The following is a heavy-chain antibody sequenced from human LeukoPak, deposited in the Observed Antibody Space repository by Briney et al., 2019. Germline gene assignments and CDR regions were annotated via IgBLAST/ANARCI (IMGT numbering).Heavy chain of an antibody. CDR3: ARSTAALDY. J-gene: IGHJ4*02. V-gene: IGHV3-7*04. D-gene: IGHD2-2*01. CDR2: INQDGSET. Sequence: PGGSLRPSCAASGVTFSRYWMTWVRQAPGKGLEWVATINQDGSETYYVDSVKGRFIISRDNTKNSLYLQMNSLRAGGTAVYYCARSTAALDYWGQGTLVTVSS. CDR1: GVTFSRYW.